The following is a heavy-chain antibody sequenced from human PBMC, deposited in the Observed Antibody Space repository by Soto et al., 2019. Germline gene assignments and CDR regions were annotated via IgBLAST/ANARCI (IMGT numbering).Heavy chain of an antibody. CDR2: IYYSGST. V-gene: IGHV4-39*01. D-gene: IGHD6-6*01. Sequence: SETLSLTCTVSGGSISSSSYYWGWIRQPPGKGLEWIGSIYYSGSTYYNPSLKSRVTISVDTSKNQFSLKLSSVTAADTAVYYCARQGVIAARPGVWYYYYYMDVWGKGTTVTVSS. CDR3: ARQGVIAARPGVWYYYYYMDV. CDR1: GGSISSSSYY. J-gene: IGHJ6*03.